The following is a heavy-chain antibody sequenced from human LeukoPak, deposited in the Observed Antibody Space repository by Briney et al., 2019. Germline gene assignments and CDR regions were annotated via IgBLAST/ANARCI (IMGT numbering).Heavy chain of an antibody. J-gene: IGHJ4*02. D-gene: IGHD3-16*01. CDR3: VRDLILVWTPGDDFDF. CDR1: GFTFSGYW. V-gene: IGHV3-74*01. Sequence: GGSLRLSCAASGFTFSGYWMHWVRQAPGKGLEWVSRINEDASIITYVDSVKGRFIISRDNTENSLYLQMNSLRAEDTAVYYCVRDLILVWTPGDDFDFWGQGTLVTVSS. CDR2: INEDASII.